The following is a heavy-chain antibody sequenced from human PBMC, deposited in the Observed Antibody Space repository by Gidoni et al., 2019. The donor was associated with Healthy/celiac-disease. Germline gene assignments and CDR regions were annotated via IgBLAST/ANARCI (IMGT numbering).Heavy chain of an antibody. CDR3: AGRSKYSSSSLY. J-gene: IGHJ4*02. V-gene: IGHV3-23*01. Sequence: EVQLLESGGGLVQPGGSLRPSCSASGFPFGSYAMGWVRPAPGKGLEWVSAISGSGGSTYYADSVKDRFTISGDKSKNTLYLQMNSLRAEDTAVYYGAGRSKYSSSSLYWGQGTLVTVSS. CDR1: GFPFGSYA. CDR2: ISGSGGST. D-gene: IGHD6-6*01.